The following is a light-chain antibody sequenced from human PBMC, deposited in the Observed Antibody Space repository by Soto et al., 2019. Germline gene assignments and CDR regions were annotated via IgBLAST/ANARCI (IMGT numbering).Light chain of an antibody. CDR2: GAS. CDR3: QQYGSSPLCT. V-gene: IGKV3-20*01. Sequence: IVLTQSPGTLSLSPGERATLSCRASQSVSSSYLAWFQQKPGQAPRLLIYGASIRATGIPDRFSGSGSGTDFTLTIIRLEPEDFAVYYCQQYGSSPLCTFGQGNKLEIK. CDR1: QSVSSSY. J-gene: IGKJ2*02.